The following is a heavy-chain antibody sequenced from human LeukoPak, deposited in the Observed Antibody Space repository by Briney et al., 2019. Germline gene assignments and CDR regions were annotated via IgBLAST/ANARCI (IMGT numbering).Heavy chain of an antibody. CDR1: GFTFSSYA. V-gene: IGHV3-23*01. J-gene: IGHJ4*02. D-gene: IGHD3-10*01. CDR2: ISGSGGST. CDR3: AKDGTVLWFGELGGYFDY. Sequence: GGSLRLSCAASGFTFSSYAMSWVRQAPGKGLEWVSAISGSGGSTYYADSVKGRFPISRDNSKNTLYLQMNSLRAEDTAVYYCAKDGTVLWFGELGGYFDYWGQGTLVTVSS.